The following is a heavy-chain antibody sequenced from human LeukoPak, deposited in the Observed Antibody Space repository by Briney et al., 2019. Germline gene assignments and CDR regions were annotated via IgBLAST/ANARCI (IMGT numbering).Heavy chain of an antibody. D-gene: IGHD2/OR15-2a*01. J-gene: IGHJ6*03. CDR3: ARVTTDLNYYYYYMDV. Sequence: GGSLRLSCAVSGFTFSNNWMSWVRQAPGKGLEWVANIKQDGSDKYYVDSVKGRFTISRDNAKNTLYLQMNSLRAEDTAVYYCARVTTDLNYYYYYMDVWGKGTTVTVSS. CDR2: IKQDGSDK. V-gene: IGHV3-7*04. CDR1: GFTFSNNW.